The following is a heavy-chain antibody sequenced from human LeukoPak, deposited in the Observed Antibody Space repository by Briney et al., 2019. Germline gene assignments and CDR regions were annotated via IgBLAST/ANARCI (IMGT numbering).Heavy chain of an antibody. V-gene: IGHV3-23*01. D-gene: IGHD4-17*01. J-gene: IGHJ4*02. CDR2: ISGSGGST. CDR1: GFTFSSYV. CDR3: AKDRDGDYGRY. Sequence: GGSLRLSYAACGFTFSSYVMSWVRQPPRKGLDWVSAISGSGGSTYYADSVKGRLTISRDNSKNTLYLQMNSLRAEDTAVYYCAKDRDGDYGRYWGQGTLVTVPS.